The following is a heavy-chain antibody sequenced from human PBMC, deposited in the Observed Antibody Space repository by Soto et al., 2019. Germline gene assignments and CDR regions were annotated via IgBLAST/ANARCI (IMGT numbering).Heavy chain of an antibody. V-gene: IGHV3-30-3*01. Sequence: GGSLRLSCAASGFTFSSYAMHWVRQAPGKGLEWVAVISYDGSNKYYADSVKGRFTISRDNSKNTLYLQMNSLRAEDTAVYYCASSIVVVTSVDYWGQGTRVTVAS. CDR1: GFTFSSYA. CDR3: ASSIVVVTSVDY. D-gene: IGHD3-22*01. J-gene: IGHJ4*02. CDR2: ISYDGSNK.